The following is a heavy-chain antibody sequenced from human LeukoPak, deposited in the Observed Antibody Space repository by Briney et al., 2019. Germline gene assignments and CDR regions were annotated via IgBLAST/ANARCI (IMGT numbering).Heavy chain of an antibody. J-gene: IGHJ4*02. CDR3: AAVSTRGSAGYHYFFDS. CDR1: GGSFNTEY. Sequence: PSETLSLTCTVSGGSFNTEYWSWIRQTPGEGLEWVGYISNGGNTNYNPSLKSRLTISIDTSKNHFSLKLSSVTAADTAIYYCAAVSTRGSAGYHYFFDSWGQGTLVTVSS. V-gene: IGHV4-59*01. D-gene: IGHD3-9*01. CDR2: ISNGGNT.